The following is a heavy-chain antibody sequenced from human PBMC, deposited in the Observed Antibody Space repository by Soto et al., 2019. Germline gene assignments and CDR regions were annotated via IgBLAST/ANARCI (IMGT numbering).Heavy chain of an antibody. J-gene: IGHJ4*02. V-gene: IGHV3-21*01. CDR3: ARVSSTIPRHPGQLVGGVDY. D-gene: IGHD6-6*01. CDR1: GFTFSSYS. CDR2: ISSSSSYI. Sequence: GGSLRLSCAASGFTFSSYSMNWVRQAPGKGLEWVSSISSSSSYIYYADSVKGRFTISRDNAKNSLYLQMNSLRAEDTAVYYCARVSSTIPRHPGQLVGGVDYWGQGTLVTVSS.